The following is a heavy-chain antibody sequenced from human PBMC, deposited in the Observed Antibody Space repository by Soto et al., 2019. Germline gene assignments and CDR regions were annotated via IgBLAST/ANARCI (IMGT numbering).Heavy chain of an antibody. CDR3: ARPHQRYCSSTSCYFDY. Sequence: QVQLVQSGAEVKKPGSSVKVSCKASGGTFSSYAISWVRQAPGQGLEWMGGIIPIFGTANYAQKFQGRVTITADESTSTASMELSSLRSEDTAVYYCARPHQRYCSSTSCYFDYWGQGTLVTVSS. V-gene: IGHV1-69*01. J-gene: IGHJ4*02. CDR2: IIPIFGTA. CDR1: GGTFSSYA. D-gene: IGHD2-2*01.